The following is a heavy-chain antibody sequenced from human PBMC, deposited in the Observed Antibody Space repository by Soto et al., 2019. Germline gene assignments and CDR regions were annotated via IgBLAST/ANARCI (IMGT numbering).Heavy chain of an antibody. CDR2: ISYDGSNK. V-gene: IGHV3-30*18. D-gene: IGHD3-10*01. Sequence: QVQLVESGGGVVQPGRSLRLSCAASGFTFSSYGMHWVRQAPGKGLEWVAVISYDGSNKYYADSVKGRFTISRDNSKNTLYLQMNSLRAEDTAVYYCAKDLAMVRGVTRGFSWFDPWGQGTLVTVSS. CDR3: AKDLAMVRGVTRGFSWFDP. CDR1: GFTFSSYG. J-gene: IGHJ5*02.